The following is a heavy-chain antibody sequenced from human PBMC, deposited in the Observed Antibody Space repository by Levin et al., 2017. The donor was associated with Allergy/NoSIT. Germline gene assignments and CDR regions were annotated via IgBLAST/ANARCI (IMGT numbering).Heavy chain of an antibody. V-gene: IGHV4-31*02. CDR1: GGSIRSGGYY. J-gene: IGHJ6*03. CDR2: IYYSGST. D-gene: IGHD3-10*01. CDR3: AREKPMVRGVIRAPWYYYMDV. Sequence: SQTLSLTCTVSGGSIRSGGYYWSWIRQHPGKGLEWIGYIYYSGSTYYNPSLKSRVTISVDTSKNQFSLKLSSVTAADTAVYYCAREKPMVRGVIRAPWYYYMDVWGKGTTVTVSS.